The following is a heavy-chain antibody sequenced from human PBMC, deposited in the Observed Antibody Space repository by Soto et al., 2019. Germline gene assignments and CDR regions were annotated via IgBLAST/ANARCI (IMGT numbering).Heavy chain of an antibody. D-gene: IGHD4-4*01. CDR3: ARYSNSLFVY. Sequence: GGSLRLSCAASGFTFSDYWMSWVRQVPGKGLEWVANINQDGSEKYYVDSVKGRFTISRDNAKNSLHLQMNSLRVEDTAVYYCARYSNSLFVYWGQGTLVTVSS. V-gene: IGHV3-7*01. J-gene: IGHJ4*02. CDR2: INQDGSEK. CDR1: GFTFSDYW.